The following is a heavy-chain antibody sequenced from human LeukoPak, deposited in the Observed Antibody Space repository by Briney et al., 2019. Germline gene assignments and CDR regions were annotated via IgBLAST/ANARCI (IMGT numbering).Heavy chain of an antibody. D-gene: IGHD3-3*01. Sequence: PGRSLRLSCTASGCSFGDHAMGWFRQAPGKGLEGVSFIRHKVNFGTTEHAASEKGRFSISRDDSTNIAYLQMKGLSTEDTAVYYCAREVALGGWNYDFWSGYYRPLYPWGQGTLVTVSS. J-gene: IGHJ5*02. V-gene: IGHV3-49*03. CDR2: IRHKVNFGTT. CDR1: GCSFGDHA. CDR3: AREVALGGWNYDFWSGYYRPLYP.